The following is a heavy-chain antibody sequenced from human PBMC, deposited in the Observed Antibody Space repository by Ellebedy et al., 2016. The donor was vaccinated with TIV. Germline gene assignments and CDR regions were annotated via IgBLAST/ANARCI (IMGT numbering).Heavy chain of an antibody. D-gene: IGHD3-10*01. V-gene: IGHV3-23*01. J-gene: IGHJ4*02. CDR2: ITGSGDRT. CDR3: AKDSGKYGWNSEY. CDR1: GFTFDNFA. Sequence: GESLKISCATSGFTFDNFAMRWFRQAPGKGLEWVSAITGSGDRTFYADSVKGRFTVSRDTSKNTLYLQMHSLRAEDTAIYYCAKDSGKYGWNSEYWGQGTQVTVSS.